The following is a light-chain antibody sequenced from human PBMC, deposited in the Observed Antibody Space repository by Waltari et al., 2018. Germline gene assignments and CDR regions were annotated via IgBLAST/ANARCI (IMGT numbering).Light chain of an antibody. CDR2: AGS. V-gene: IGKV1-39*01. Sequence: DVQMTQSPPSLSASVGDTVTITCRASQSISTHLYWYQQKPGKAPRLLIYAGSTLESGFPSRFRGATAGTEFTLTISSLQPEDFATYYCQQGYNSPRTFGRGTKVEIK. CDR3: QQGYNSPRT. J-gene: IGKJ1*01. CDR1: QSISTH.